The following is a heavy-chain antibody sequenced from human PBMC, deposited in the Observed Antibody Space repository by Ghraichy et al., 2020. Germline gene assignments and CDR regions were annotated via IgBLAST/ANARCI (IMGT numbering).Heavy chain of an antibody. CDR3: TRHTYYSWPPGEFDY. Sequence: SETLSLTCTVSGGSISSSSYYWGWIRQPPGKGLEWIGSIYYSGSTYYNPSLKSRVTISVDTSKNQFSLKLSSVTAADTAVYYCTRHTYYSWPPGEFDYWGQGTLVTVSS. CDR2: IYYSGST. J-gene: IGHJ4*02. CDR1: GGSISSSSYY. D-gene: IGHD4-11*01. V-gene: IGHV4-39*01.